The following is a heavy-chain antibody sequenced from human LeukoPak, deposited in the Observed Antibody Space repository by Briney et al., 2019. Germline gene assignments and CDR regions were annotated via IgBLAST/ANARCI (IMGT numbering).Heavy chain of an antibody. Sequence: GGSLRLSCAASGFTFSSYWMSWVRQAPGKGLEWVANIKQDGSEKYYVDSVKGRFTISRDNAKNPLYLQMNSLRAEDTAVYYCARDRFYSVVVTAFDYWGQGTLVTVSS. V-gene: IGHV3-7*01. D-gene: IGHD2-21*02. CDR2: IKQDGSEK. J-gene: IGHJ4*02. CDR3: ARDRFYSVVVTAFDY. CDR1: GFTFSSYW.